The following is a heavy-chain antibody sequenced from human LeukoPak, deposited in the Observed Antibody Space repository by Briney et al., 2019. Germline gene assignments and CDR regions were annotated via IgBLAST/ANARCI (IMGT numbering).Heavy chain of an antibody. CDR2: INPNSGGT. D-gene: IGHD3-10*01. Sequence: ASVKVSCKASGYTFTGYYMHWVRQAPGQGLEWMGWINPNSGGTNYAQKFQGRVTMTRDTSISTAYMELSRLRSDDTAVYYCAREPSPMVRGYSPAYWGQGALVTVSS. J-gene: IGHJ4*02. V-gene: IGHV1-2*02. CDR1: GYTFTGYY. CDR3: AREPSPMVRGYSPAY.